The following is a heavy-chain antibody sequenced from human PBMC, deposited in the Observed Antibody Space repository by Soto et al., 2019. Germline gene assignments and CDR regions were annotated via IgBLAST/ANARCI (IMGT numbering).Heavy chain of an antibody. CDR2: IHYSGST. CDR1: GDSMSISSYY. J-gene: IGHJ4*02. D-gene: IGHD2-15*01. Sequence: QLQLQESGPGLVKPSETLSLTCSVSGDSMSISSYYWGWVRQPPGKGLEWIGSIHYSGSTHYNPSLQSRVTISGDASKKQFSLKLGSLTAADTAMYYCASTKDETLYFDYWGQGNLVTVSS. CDR3: ASTKDETLYFDY. V-gene: IGHV4-39*01.